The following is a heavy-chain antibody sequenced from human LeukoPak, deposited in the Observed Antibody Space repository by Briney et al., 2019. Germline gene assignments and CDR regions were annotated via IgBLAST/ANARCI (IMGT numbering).Heavy chain of an antibody. Sequence: SETLSLTCTVSGGSISSYYWSWIRQPAGKGLEWIGRIYTSGSSNYNPSLKGRVTMSVDTSKNQFSLKLSSVTAADTAVYYCARDQYYYDSSGYLFDYWGQGTLVTVSS. V-gene: IGHV4-4*07. CDR3: ARDQYYYDSSGYLFDY. D-gene: IGHD3-22*01. J-gene: IGHJ4*02. CDR2: IYTSGSS. CDR1: GGSISSYY.